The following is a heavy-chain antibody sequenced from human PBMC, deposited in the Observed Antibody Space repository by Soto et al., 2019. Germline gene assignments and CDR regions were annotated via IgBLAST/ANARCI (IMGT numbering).Heavy chain of an antibody. D-gene: IGHD3-10*01. CDR1: GLTVSTAW. Sequence: GGSLRLSCAVSGLTVSTAWMSWVRQAPGKGLEWVGRIRTKGEGGRTEYAAPVKGRFAISRDDSRNMLYLQMNSLKSEDTAVYYCATEWFGVLNYWGQGTLVTVSS. CDR2: IRTKGEGGRT. J-gene: IGHJ4*02. CDR3: ATEWFGVLNY. V-gene: IGHV3-15*01.